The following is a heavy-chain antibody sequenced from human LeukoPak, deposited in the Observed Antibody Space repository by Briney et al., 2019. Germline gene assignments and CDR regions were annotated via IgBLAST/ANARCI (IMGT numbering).Heavy chain of an antibody. CDR3: ARDRGGYYGSGGYGTDY. D-gene: IGHD3-10*01. CDR2: IYSGGST. J-gene: IGHJ4*02. CDR1: GFTVSSNY. V-gene: IGHV3-66*01. Sequence: GGSLRLSCAASGFTVSSNYMSWVRQAPGKGLEWVSVIYSGGSTYYADSVKGRFTISRDNSKNTLYLQMNSLRAEDTAVYYCARDRGGYYGSGGYGTDYWGQGTLVTVSS.